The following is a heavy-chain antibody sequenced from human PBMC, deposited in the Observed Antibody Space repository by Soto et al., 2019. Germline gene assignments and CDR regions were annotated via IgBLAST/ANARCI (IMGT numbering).Heavy chain of an antibody. V-gene: IGHV4-38-2*01. CDR2: IYDSGTTYT. Sequence: SETLSLTCAVSGYFISSGHYWGWIRQPPGKGLEWIGYIYDSGTTYTYFNPSLKSRVTISVDTSKNQFSLKVRSVTAADSAVYYCARAGQWLFGQYYLDYWGQGTLVTVSS. CDR3: ARAGQWLFGQYYLDY. D-gene: IGHD6-19*01. CDR1: GYFISSGHY. J-gene: IGHJ4*02.